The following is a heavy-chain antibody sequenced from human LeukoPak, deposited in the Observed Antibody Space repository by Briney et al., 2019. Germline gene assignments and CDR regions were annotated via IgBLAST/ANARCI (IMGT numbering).Heavy chain of an antibody. V-gene: IGHV3-23*01. CDR2: ISGSGGST. Sequence: GGSLRLSCAASGFTFSSYAMSWVRQAPGKGLEWVSAISGSGGSTYYADSVKGRFTISRDNPKNTLYLQMNSLRAEDTGVYYCAKENIRLEYYFDYWGQGTLVTVSS. D-gene: IGHD2/OR15-2a*01. J-gene: IGHJ4*02. CDR3: AKENIRLEYYFDY. CDR1: GFTFSSYA.